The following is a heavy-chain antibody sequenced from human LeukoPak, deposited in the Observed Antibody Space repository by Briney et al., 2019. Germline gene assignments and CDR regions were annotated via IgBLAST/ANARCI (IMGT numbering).Heavy chain of an antibody. CDR1: GFTFDDYA. D-gene: IGHD2-2*01. J-gene: IGHJ6*03. V-gene: IGHV3-9*01. CDR2: ISWNSGSI. Sequence: PGRSLRLSCAASGFTFDDYAMHWVRQAPGKGLEWVSGISWNSGSIGYADSVKGRFTISRDNAKNSLYLQMNSLRAEDTALYYCAKDNGAGYCSSTSCPGAYYYYMDVWGKGTTVTISS. CDR3: AKDNGAGYCSSTSCPGAYYYYMDV.